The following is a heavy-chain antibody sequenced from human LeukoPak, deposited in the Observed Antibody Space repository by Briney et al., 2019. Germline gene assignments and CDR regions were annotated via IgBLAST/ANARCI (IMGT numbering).Heavy chain of an antibody. J-gene: IGHJ6*02. CDR2: INSDGSST. V-gene: IGHV3-74*01. D-gene: IGHD6-13*01. CDR3: ARDCSISRGSSWFYYYYYGMDV. Sequence: PGGSLRLSCAASGFTFSSYWMHWVRQAPGKGLVWVSRINSDGSSTSYADSVKGRFTISRDNAKNTLYLQMNSLRAEDTAVYYCARDCSISRGSSWFYYYYYGMDVWGQGTTVTVSS. CDR1: GFTFSSYW.